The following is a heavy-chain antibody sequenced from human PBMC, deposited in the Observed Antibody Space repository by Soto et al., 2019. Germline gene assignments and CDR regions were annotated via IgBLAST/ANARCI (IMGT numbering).Heavy chain of an antibody. CDR3: ARWSYLDY. V-gene: IGHV3-23*01. D-gene: IGHD3-3*01. CDR2: ISGSDGKT. CDR1: GFSFGSYA. Sequence: PGGYLRLCCAASGFSFGSYALSWVRQAPGNGLEWVSTISGSDGKTVYADSVKGRFSISRDTSQSTLYLQMNSLRADDTAMYYCARWSYLDYWGQGTRVTVSS. J-gene: IGHJ4*02.